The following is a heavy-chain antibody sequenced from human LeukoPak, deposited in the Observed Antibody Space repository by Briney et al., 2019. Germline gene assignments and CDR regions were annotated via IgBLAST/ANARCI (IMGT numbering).Heavy chain of an antibody. CDR1: GFTFSSYA. J-gene: IGHJ6*02. CDR3: ASYDILTGPYYYYGMDV. Sequence: GGSLRLSCAASGFTFSSYAMSWVRQAPGKGLEWVSAISGSGGSTYYAGSVKGRFTISRDNSKNTLYLQMNSLRAEDTAVYYCASYDILTGPYYYYGMDVWGQGTTVTVSS. V-gene: IGHV3-23*01. D-gene: IGHD3-9*01. CDR2: ISGSGGST.